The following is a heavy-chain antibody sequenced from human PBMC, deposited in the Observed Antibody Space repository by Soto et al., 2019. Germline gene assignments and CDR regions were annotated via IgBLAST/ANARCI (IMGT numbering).Heavy chain of an antibody. D-gene: IGHD2-8*01. V-gene: IGHV4-31*03. J-gene: IGHJ5*02. CDR3: ARMGCTNGVCYTLSWFDP. CDR1: GGSISSGGYY. CDR2: IYYSGST. Sequence: TLSLTCTVSGGSISSGGYYWSWIRQHPGKGLEWIGYIYYSGSTYYNPSLKSRVTISVDTSKNQFSLKLSSVTTADTAVYYCARMGCTNGVCYTLSWFDPWGQGTLVTVSS.